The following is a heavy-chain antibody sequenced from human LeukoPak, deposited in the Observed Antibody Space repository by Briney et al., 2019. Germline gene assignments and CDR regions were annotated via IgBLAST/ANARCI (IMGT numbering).Heavy chain of an antibody. CDR1: GGSISSYY. CDR2: IYTSGST. D-gene: IGHD3-22*01. Sequence: SETLSLTCTVSGGSISSYYWSWIRQPAGKGLEWIGRIYTSGSTNYNPSLKSRVTMSVDTSKNQFSLKLSSVTAADTAVYYCAIMGLNTSGYYGHYDYDYRDVWGKGTTVTVSS. J-gene: IGHJ6*03. V-gene: IGHV4-4*07. CDR3: AIMGLNTSGYYGHYDYDYRDV.